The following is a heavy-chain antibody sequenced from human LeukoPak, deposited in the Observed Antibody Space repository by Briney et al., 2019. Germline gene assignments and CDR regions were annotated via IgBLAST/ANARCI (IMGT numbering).Heavy chain of an antibody. V-gene: IGHV3-21*01. D-gene: IGHD4-17*01. CDR3: ARGPPDNDDYGDYVDDGAFDI. J-gene: IGHJ3*02. Sequence: GGSLRLSCAASGFTFSNYGMNWVRQAPGKGLEWVSALSSSGGSTYYADSVKGRFTISRDNAKNSLYLQMNSLRAEDTAVYYCARGPPDNDDYGDYVDDGAFDIWGQGTMVTVSS. CDR2: LSSSGGST. CDR1: GFTFSNYG.